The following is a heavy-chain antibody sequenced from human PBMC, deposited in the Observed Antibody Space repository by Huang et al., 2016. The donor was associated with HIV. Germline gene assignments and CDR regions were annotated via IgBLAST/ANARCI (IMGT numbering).Heavy chain of an antibody. Sequence: QVQLQQWGAGRLKPSETLSLPCAVHGGSFSRYYWTWIGQPPGKGLEWLGESNHSGAPNYNSALKRRVTMSVDKSKNQFALRLISVTAADTAVYYCARDGKQLAPHFDSWGQGTLVTVAS. D-gene: IGHD1-1*01. J-gene: IGHJ4*02. CDR3: ARDGKQLAPHFDS. CDR2: SNHSGAP. CDR1: GGSFSRYY. V-gene: IGHV4-34*02.